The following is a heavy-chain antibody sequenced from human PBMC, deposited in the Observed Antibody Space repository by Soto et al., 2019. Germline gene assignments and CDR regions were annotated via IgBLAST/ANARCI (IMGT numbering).Heavy chain of an antibody. Sequence: QVQLLQSGAEVKKPGASVKVSGKVSGHTLTELSMHWVRQAPGRGLEWMGGFDPEDGETIFAQKFQGRVTMTEDTSTDSTYMEWTSLRSEDTAVYYCAAGGTRWLHSPFDYWGQGTLVTISS. J-gene: IGHJ4*02. V-gene: IGHV1-24*01. CDR2: FDPEDGET. CDR3: AAGGTRWLHSPFDY. CDR1: GHTLTELS. D-gene: IGHD1-1*01.